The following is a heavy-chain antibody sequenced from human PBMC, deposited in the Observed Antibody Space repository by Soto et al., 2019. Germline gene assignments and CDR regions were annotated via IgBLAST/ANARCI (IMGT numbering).Heavy chain of an antibody. CDR2: ISGYTGNA. D-gene: IGHD2-15*01. V-gene: IGHV1-18*01. CDR1: GYTFTYHG. J-gene: IGHJ4*02. CDR3: VRERESSGNLSAY. Sequence: GASVKVSCKASGYTFTYHGITWVRQAPGQGLEWMGWISGYTGNADYAQRFQGRVIMTTDTSTSTACMEVRSLRSDDTAVYYCVRERESSGNLSAYWGQGTLVTVSS.